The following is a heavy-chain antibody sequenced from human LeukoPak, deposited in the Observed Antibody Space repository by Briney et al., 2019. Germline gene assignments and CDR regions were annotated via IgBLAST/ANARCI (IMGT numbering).Heavy chain of an antibody. CDR2: RSYDGSNK. CDR3: ARDRVYAIDNWFDP. J-gene: IGHJ5*02. D-gene: IGHD2-8*01. V-gene: IGHV3-30-3*01. CDR1: GFTFSSYA. Sequence: GGSLRLSCAASGFTFSSYAMHWVRQAPGKGLEWVAVRSYDGSNKYYADSVKGRFTISRDNSKNTLYLQMNSLRAEDTAVYYCARDRVYAIDNWFDPWGQGTLVTVSS.